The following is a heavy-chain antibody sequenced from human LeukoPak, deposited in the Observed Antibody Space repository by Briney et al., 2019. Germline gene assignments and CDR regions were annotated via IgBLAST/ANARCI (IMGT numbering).Heavy chain of an antibody. CDR2: ISSSSSYI. CDR3: AKSWNHPKVGAFDI. CDR1: GFTFSSYS. J-gene: IGHJ3*02. D-gene: IGHD1-14*01. Sequence: GGSLRLSCAASGFTFSSYSMNWVRQAPGKGLEWVSYISSSSSYIYYAGSVKGRFTISRDNAKNSLYLQMNSLRAEDTAVYYCAKSWNHPKVGAFDIWGQGTMVTVSS. V-gene: IGHV3-21*05.